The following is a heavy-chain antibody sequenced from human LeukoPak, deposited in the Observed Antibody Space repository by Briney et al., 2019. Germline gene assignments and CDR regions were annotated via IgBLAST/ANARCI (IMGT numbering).Heavy chain of an antibody. CDR1: GGSISSYF. D-gene: IGHD6-19*01. CDR2: IYYSGKT. Sequence: SETLSLTCTVSGGSISSYFWSWIRQPPGKGLEWIGHIYYSGKTNYSPSLKSRVTISVDTSKNQFSLILSSVTAADTAVYYCARDRGSSGWYGEGYFDYWGQGILVTVSP. CDR3: ARDRGSSGWYGEGYFDY. J-gene: IGHJ4*02. V-gene: IGHV4-59*01.